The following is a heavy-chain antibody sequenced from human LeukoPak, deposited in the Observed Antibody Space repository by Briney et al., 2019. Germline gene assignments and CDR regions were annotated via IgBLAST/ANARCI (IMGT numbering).Heavy chain of an antibody. CDR2: IRSKAYGGTT. V-gene: IGHV3-49*04. CDR3: TRDSYYYDSSGYYDRD. J-gene: IGHJ4*02. Sequence: GGSLRLSCTASGFTFGDYVMSWVRQAPGKGLEWVGFIRSKAYGGTTEYAASVKGRFTISRDDSKSIAYLQMNSLKTEDTAVYYCTRDSYYYDSSGYYDRDWGQGTLVTVSS. CDR1: GFTFGDYV. D-gene: IGHD3-22*01.